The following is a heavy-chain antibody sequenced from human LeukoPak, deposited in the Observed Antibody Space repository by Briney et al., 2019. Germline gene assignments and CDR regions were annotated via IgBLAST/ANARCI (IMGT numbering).Heavy chain of an antibody. V-gene: IGHV3-15*07. D-gene: IGHD3-16*02. CDR1: GFTFSNAW. J-gene: IGHJ3*02. CDR3: TRPVGVWGSYRYAFDI. Sequence: GGSLRLSSAASGFTFSNAWMNWVRQAPGKGLEWVGRIKSKTDGGTTDYAAPVKGRFTISRDDSKNTLYLQMNSLKTEDTAVYYCTRPVGVWGSYRYAFDIWGQGTMVTVSS. CDR2: IKSKTDGGTT.